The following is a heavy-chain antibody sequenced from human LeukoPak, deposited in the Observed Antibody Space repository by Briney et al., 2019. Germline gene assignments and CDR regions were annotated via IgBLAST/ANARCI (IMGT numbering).Heavy chain of an antibody. CDR3: ARETGQWLAPAAFDI. D-gene: IGHD6-19*01. J-gene: IGHJ3*02. V-gene: IGHV1-18*01. CDR1: GYTFANYG. Sequence: ASVRVSCKASGYTFANYGVSWVRQAPGQGLEWMGGISVYKGNTHFAQKFQGRVTMTTDTSTSTAYMELRSLRSDDTAVYYCARETGQWLAPAAFDIWGQGTMVTVSS. CDR2: ISVYKGNT.